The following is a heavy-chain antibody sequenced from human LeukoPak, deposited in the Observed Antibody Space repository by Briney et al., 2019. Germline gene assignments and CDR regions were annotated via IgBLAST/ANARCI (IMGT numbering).Heavy chain of an antibody. V-gene: IGHV3-15*01. J-gene: IGHJ3*02. D-gene: IGHD4-17*01. CDR1: GFTFSNAW. CDR2: IKSKTDGGTT. Sequence: GGSLRLSCAASGFTFSNAWMSWVRQAPGKGLEWVGRIKSKTDGGTTDYAAPVKGRFTISRDDSKNTLYLQMNSLKTEDTAVYYCTTDSPDYGDYRGNAFDIWGQGTMVTVSS. CDR3: TTDSPDYGDYRGNAFDI.